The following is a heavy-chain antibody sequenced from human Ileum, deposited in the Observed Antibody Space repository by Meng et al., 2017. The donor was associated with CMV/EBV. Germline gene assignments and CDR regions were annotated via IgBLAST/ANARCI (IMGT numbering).Heavy chain of an antibody. D-gene: IGHD1-14*01. V-gene: IGHV3-23*01. J-gene: IGHJ2*01. CDR3: AKDPEQGGPGWDFDL. CDR1: GFTFSSYA. Sequence: SGFTFSSYAMSWVRQAPGKGLEWVSAISGSGGSTYYADSVKGRFTISRDNSKNTLYLQMNSLRAEDTAVYYCAKDPEQGGPGWDFDLWGRGTLVTVSS. CDR2: ISGSGGST.